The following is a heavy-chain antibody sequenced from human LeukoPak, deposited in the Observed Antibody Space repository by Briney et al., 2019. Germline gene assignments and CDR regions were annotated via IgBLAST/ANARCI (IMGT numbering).Heavy chain of an antibody. CDR1: GGSISSYY. CDR2: IYYSGST. CDR3: AGSRGGTAMGWFDP. Sequence: SETLSLTCTVSGGSISSYYWSWIRQPPGKGLEWIGYIYYSGSTNYNPSLKSRVTISVDTSKNQFSLKLSSVTAADTAVYYCAGSRGGTAMGWFDPWGQGTLVTVSS. V-gene: IGHV4-59*01. D-gene: IGHD5-18*01. J-gene: IGHJ5*02.